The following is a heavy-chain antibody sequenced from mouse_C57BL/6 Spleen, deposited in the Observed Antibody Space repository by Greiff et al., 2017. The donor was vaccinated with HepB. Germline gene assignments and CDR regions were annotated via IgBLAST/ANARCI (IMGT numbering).Heavy chain of an antibody. Sequence: EVQVVESGGGLVKPGGSLKLSCAASGFTFSSYAMSWVRQTPEKRLEWVATISDGGSYTYYPDNVKGRFTISRDNAKNNLYLQMSHLKSEDTAMYYCARDSGTSFDYWGQGTTLTVSS. V-gene: IGHV5-4*01. D-gene: IGHD4-1*01. CDR2: ISDGGSYT. CDR3: ARDSGTSFDY. CDR1: GFTFSSYA. J-gene: IGHJ2*01.